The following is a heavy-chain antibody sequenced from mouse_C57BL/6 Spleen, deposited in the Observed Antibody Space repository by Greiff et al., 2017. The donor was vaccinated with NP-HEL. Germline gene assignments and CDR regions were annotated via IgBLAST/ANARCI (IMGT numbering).Heavy chain of an antibody. D-gene: IGHD3-3*01. Sequence: EVQLQQSGPELVKPGASVKLSCKASGYTFTDYNMHWVKQSHGKSLEWIGYINPNNGCTSYNQKFKGKATLTVNKSSSTAYMEIRSLTSEESAVYYCARNPDTRTYYAMDYWGQGTSVTVSS. J-gene: IGHJ4*01. V-gene: IGHV1-22*01. CDR3: ARNPDTRTYYAMDY. CDR1: GYTFTDYN. CDR2: INPNNGCT.